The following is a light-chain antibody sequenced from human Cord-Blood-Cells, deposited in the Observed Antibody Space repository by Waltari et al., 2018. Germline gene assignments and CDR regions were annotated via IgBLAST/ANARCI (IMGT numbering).Light chain of an antibody. V-gene: IGKV1-39*01. CDR2: AAS. CDR1: QSISSY. J-gene: IGKJ3*01. CDR3: QQSYSTPFT. Sequence: KMTHSPSSLSPSLGEKAPTTCRASQSISSYLNWYQQKPGKAPKSLIYAASSLQSGVPSRFSGSGSGTDFTLTISSLQPEDFATYYCQQSYSTPFTFGPGTKVDIK.